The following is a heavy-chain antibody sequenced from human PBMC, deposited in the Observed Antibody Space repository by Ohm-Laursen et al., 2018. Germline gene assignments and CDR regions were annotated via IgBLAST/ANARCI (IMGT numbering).Heavy chain of an antibody. D-gene: IGHD3-10*01. CDR2: IFSNDEK. Sequence: PTQALTLTSTVSGFSLSNARMGVSWIRQPPGKALEWLAHIFSNDEKSYSTSLKSRLTISKDTSKSQVVLTMTNMGPVDTATYYCARITALSGGMDVWGQGTTVTVSS. J-gene: IGHJ6*02. CDR3: ARITALSGGMDV. CDR1: GFSLSNARMG. V-gene: IGHV2-26*01.